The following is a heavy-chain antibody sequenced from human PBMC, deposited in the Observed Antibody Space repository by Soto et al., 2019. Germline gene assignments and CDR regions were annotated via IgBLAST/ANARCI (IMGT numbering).Heavy chain of an antibody. Sequence: QVQLVESGGGVVQPGRSLRLSCAASGFTFSSYGMHWVRQAPGKGLEWVAGIWYDGSNKYYADSVKGRFTISRDNSKNTLYLQMNSLRAEDTAVYYCARGDDSVVDTVPLDYWGQGTLVTVSS. CDR3: ARGDDSVVDTVPLDY. CDR2: IWYDGSNK. V-gene: IGHV3-33*01. D-gene: IGHD2-15*01. CDR1: GFTFSSYG. J-gene: IGHJ4*02.